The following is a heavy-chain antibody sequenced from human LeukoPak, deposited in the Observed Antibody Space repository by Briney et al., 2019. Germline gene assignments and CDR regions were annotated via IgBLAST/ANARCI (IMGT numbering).Heavy chain of an antibody. V-gene: IGHV4-34*01. CDR1: GGSFSGYY. D-gene: IGHD1-26*01. Sequence: SETLPLTCAVYGGSFSGYYWSWIRQPPGKGLEWIGEINHSGSTNYNPSLKSRVTISVDTSKNQFSLRLSSVTAADTAVYYCARVSLSGSSDYWGQGTLVTVSS. CDR2: INHSGST. J-gene: IGHJ4*02. CDR3: ARVSLSGSSDY.